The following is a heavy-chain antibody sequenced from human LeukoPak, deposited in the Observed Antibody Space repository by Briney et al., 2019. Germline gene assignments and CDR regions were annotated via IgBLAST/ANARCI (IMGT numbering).Heavy chain of an antibody. V-gene: IGHV3-33*06. CDR1: GFTLSSNG. CDR3: AKGCGGDCFILQY. D-gene: IGHD2-21*02. Sequence: QSGGSLRLSCAACGFTLSSNGIHWLRQAPGKGVEGVAVAGSGGSNTYYSDSVKGRFTISRDNSKNTVYLQMNSLRDEDTAVYYCAKGCGGDCFILQYWGQETLVAVSS. J-gene: IGHJ4*02. CDR2: AGSGGSNT.